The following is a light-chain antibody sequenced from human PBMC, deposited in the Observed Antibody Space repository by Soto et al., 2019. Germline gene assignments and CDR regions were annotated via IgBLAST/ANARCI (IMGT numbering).Light chain of an antibody. CDR1: QSVTATY. CDR3: QQYLNSPRT. CDR2: GAS. Sequence: ENVLTQSPGALSLSPGERATLSCRASQSVTATYLAWYQQKPGQAPRLLIYGASSRATGIPDRFSGSGSERDFTLTISRLEPEDAAVYYCQQYLNSPRTFGQGTKVDIK. J-gene: IGKJ1*01. V-gene: IGKV3-20*01.